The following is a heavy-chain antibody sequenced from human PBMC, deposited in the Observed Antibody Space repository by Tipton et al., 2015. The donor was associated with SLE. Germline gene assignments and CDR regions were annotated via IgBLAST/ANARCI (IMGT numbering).Heavy chain of an antibody. D-gene: IGHD3-16*02. V-gene: IGHV4-30-2*01. CDR2: IYHSGSS. CDR1: GGSISSGGYS. J-gene: IGHJ4*02. Sequence: TLSLTCAVSGGSISSGGYSWTWIRQPPGKGLEWIGYIYHSGSSDSNPSLKSRVTISIDRSRNQFSLKLSSVTAADTAVYYCARVITVGGVLAYWGQGALVTVSS. CDR3: ARVITVGGVLAY.